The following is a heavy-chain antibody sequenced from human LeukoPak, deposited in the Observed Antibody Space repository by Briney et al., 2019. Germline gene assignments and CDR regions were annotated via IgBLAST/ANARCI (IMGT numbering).Heavy chain of an antibody. CDR1: GGSISSYF. V-gene: IGHV4-4*07. CDR3: ARVGSLSRGRNWVDP. D-gene: IGHD6-13*01. CDR2: IDTSGST. J-gene: IGHJ5*02. Sequence: SETLSLTCTVSGGSISSYFCSWIRQPAGKGLEWIGRIDTSGSTNYNPSLKSRVTMSVDTSKNQFSLKLSSVTAADMAVYYCARVGSLSRGRNWVDPWGQGTLVTVSS.